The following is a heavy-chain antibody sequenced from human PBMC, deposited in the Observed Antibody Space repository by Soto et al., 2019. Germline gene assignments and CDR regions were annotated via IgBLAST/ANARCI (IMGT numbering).Heavy chain of an antibody. V-gene: IGHV3-23*01. Sequence: GGSLRLSCAASGFTFGTYAMNWVRQAPGKGLEWVSGITGSGGSTYYANSVKGRFTISRDNSENTLYLQMNSLRGDDTAVYYCAKDRSVDTRDWFDPWGQGTLVTVSS. D-gene: IGHD5-18*01. CDR3: AKDRSVDTRDWFDP. CDR2: ITGSGGST. J-gene: IGHJ5*02. CDR1: GFTFGTYA.